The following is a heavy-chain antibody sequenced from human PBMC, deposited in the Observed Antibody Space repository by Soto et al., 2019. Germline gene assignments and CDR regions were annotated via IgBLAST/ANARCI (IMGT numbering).Heavy chain of an antibody. CDR3: ARDSDCHSTSCFFPPHV. CDR1: GFTFSSYA. J-gene: IGHJ6*02. D-gene: IGHD2-2*01. V-gene: IGHV3-21*06. Sequence: PGGSLRLSCAASGFTFSSYAMSWVRQAPGKGLEWVSGISGGGSYIFYADSVQGRFSISRDNPKSSLFLEMNSLRVEDTAVYYCARDSDCHSTSCFFPPHVWGQGTTVTVSS. CDR2: ISGGGSYI.